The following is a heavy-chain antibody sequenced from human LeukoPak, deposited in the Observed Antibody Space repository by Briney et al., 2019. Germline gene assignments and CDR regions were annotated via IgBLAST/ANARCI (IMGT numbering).Heavy chain of an antibody. CDR3: ARHGGSSWYRHPDY. J-gene: IGHJ4*02. CDR1: GGSISSSSYY. Sequence: SETLSLTCTVSGGSISSSSYYWGWIRQPPGKGLEWIGSIYYSGSTHYNPSLKSRVTISVDTSKNQFSLKLSSVTAADTAVYYCARHGGSSWYRHPDYWGQGTLSPSPQ. V-gene: IGHV4-39*01. CDR2: IYYSGST. D-gene: IGHD6-13*01.